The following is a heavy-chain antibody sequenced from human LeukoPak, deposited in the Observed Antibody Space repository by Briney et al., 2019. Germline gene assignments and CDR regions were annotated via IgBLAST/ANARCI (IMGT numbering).Heavy chain of an antibody. CDR2: IHGTLGST. CDR3: ARIFDRDI. Sequence: PSETLSLTCTVSGGPIRNSYWSWVRHSAGTGMQRIGRIHGTLGSTNHNPSLKSRVVMSLDTSSNQFSLRLSAMSAADTATYYCARIFDRDIWGQGTLVTVSP. D-gene: IGHD3-3*01. J-gene: IGHJ3*02. CDR1: GGPIRNSY. V-gene: IGHV4-4*07.